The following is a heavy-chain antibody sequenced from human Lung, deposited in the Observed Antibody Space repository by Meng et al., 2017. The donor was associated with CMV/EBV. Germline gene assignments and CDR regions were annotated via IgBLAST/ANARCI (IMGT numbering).Heavy chain of an antibody. J-gene: IGHJ4*02. CDR2: ISAYDGDT. V-gene: IGHV1-18*01. CDR1: GYTFTSYG. D-gene: IGHD3-3*01. CDR3: ARGPRRFWSGYRLYYFDN. Sequence: VQLVQSGAEVKKPGASVKVSCKASGYTFTSYGISWVRQAPGQGLEWMGWISAYDGDTKYAQNLQGRLTMTTDTSTSTAYMVLRSLRSDDTAVYYCARGPRRFWSGYRLYYFDNWGQGTLVTVSS.